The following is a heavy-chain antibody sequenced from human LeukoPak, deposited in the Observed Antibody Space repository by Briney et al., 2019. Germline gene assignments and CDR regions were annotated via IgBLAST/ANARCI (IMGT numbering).Heavy chain of an antibody. J-gene: IGHJ5*02. D-gene: IGHD3-16*01. CDR2: ISAYNGNT. CDR3: ARGAEFDWFDP. V-gene: IGHV1-18*01. Sequence: ASVKVSCKGSGYTFTNYGVSWVRHAPGQGLEWMGWISAYNGNTHYAQKRQGRVTMTTDTSTNTAYMEVRSLRSDDTAVYFCARGAEFDWFDPWGQGTLVTVSS. CDR1: GYTFTNYG.